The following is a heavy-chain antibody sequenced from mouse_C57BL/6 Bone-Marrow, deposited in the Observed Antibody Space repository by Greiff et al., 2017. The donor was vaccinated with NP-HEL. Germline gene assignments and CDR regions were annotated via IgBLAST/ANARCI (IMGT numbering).Heavy chain of an antibody. Sequence: QVQLQQPGAELVMPGASVKLSCKASGYTFTSYWMHWVKQRPGQGLEWIGEIDPSDSYTNYNQKFKGKSTLTVDKSSSTAYMQLSSLTSEDSAVYYGAPVYYSGSSYGFAYWDQGTLVTVSA. D-gene: IGHD1-1*01. J-gene: IGHJ3*01. V-gene: IGHV1-69*01. CDR2: IDPSDSYT. CDR3: APVYYSGSSYGFAY. CDR1: GYTFTSYW.